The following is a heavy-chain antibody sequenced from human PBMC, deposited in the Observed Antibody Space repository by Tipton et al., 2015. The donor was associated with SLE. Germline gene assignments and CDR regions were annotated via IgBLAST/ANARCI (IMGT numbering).Heavy chain of an antibody. D-gene: IGHD2-2*01. CDR1: GFTFDDYG. J-gene: IGHJ6*03. CDR3: ARDAPEDCNSTSCDPRRAYYYYYYMDV. V-gene: IGHV3-20*04. Sequence: QLVQFGGGVVRPGGSLRLSCAASGFTFDDYGMSWVRQAPGKGLEWVSGINWNGGSTGYADSVKGRFTISRDNAKNSLYLQMNSLRAEDTALYYCARDAPEDCNSTSCDPRRAYYYYYYMDVWGKGTTVTVSS. CDR2: INWNGGST.